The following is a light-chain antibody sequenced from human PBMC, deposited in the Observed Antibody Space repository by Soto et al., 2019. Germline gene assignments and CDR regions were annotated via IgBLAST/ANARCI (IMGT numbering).Light chain of an antibody. CDR3: QQYNKWPPLT. V-gene: IGKV3-15*01. CDR2: DAS. Sequence: EIVMTQSPATLSVSPGERATLSCRASQSVSNNLAWYQQKPGQAPRLLIYDASTRATGIPTKFSGSGSGIEFTLTISSLQSEDFAVYYCQQYNKWPPLTFGQGTKVDIK. J-gene: IGKJ1*01. CDR1: QSVSNN.